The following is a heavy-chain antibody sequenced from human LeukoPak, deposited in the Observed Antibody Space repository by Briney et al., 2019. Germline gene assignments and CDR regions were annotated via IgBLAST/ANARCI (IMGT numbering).Heavy chain of an antibody. J-gene: IGHJ4*02. CDR1: GYTFTSHD. CDR2: INPRTGDR. Sequence: ASVTVSCKASGYTFTSHDINWVRQASGQGPEWMGWINPRTGDRGYAQKFQGRVTITRSTSMNTAYMELSSLRSEDTAVYYCAGERGEEYSSGWYKRNYFDNWGQGIRVTVSS. D-gene: IGHD6-19*01. CDR3: AGERGEEYSSGWYKRNYFDN. V-gene: IGHV1-8*01.